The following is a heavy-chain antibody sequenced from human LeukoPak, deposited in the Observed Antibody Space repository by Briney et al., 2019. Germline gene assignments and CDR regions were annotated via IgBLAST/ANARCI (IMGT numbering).Heavy chain of an antibody. D-gene: IGHD3-3*01. V-gene: IGHV3-7*01. CDR1: GFTFSSYW. CDR3: ARDYHFLEFASNPQFDY. J-gene: IGHJ4*02. Sequence: GGSLRLSCAASGFTFSSYWMSWVRQAPGKGLEWVANIKQDGSEKYYVDSVKGRFTISRDNAKNSLYLQMNSLRAEDTAVYYCARDYHFLEFASNPQFDYWGQGTLVTVSS. CDR2: IKQDGSEK.